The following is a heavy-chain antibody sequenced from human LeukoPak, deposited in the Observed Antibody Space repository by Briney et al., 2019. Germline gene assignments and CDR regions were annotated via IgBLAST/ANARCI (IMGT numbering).Heavy chain of an antibody. CDR3: ARHDEVVTRGWFDP. CDR2: IYYSGST. V-gene: IGHV4-31*03. CDR1: GGSISSGGYY. D-gene: IGHD2-21*02. Sequence: SQTLSLTCTVSGGSISSGGYYWSWIRQHPGKGLEWIGYIYYSGSTYYNPSLKSRVTISVDTSKNQFSLKLSSVTAADTAMYYCARHDEVVTRGWFDPWGQGTLVTVSS. J-gene: IGHJ5*02.